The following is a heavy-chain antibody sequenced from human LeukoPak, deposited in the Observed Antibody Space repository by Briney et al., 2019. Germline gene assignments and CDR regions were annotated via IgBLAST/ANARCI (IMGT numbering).Heavy chain of an antibody. V-gene: IGHV3-48*02. CDR1: GFTFSSYS. CDR3: ARRWGAVGGYFDY. J-gene: IGHJ4*02. Sequence: PGGSLRLSCAASGFTFSSYSVSWVRQAPGRGLEWVSYISSSSTTIYYADSVKGRFTISRDNAKNSLYLQMNSLRDEDTAVYYCARRWGAVGGYFDYWGQGTLVTVSS. CDR2: ISSSSTTI. D-gene: IGHD5-24*01.